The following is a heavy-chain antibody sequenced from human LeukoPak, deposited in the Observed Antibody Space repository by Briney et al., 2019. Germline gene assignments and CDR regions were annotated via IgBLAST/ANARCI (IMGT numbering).Heavy chain of an antibody. J-gene: IGHJ3*02. CDR3: AKAFMITFGGPDAFDI. CDR2: ISWNSDSI. Sequence: GRSLRLSCAASGFTFDDYAMHWVRYATGKGLEWVSGISWNSDSIGYADSVKGRFNISRDNAKNSLYLQMNSLRAEDTALYYCAKAFMITFGGPDAFDIWGQGTMVTVSS. V-gene: IGHV3-9*01. CDR1: GFTFDDYA. D-gene: IGHD3-16*01.